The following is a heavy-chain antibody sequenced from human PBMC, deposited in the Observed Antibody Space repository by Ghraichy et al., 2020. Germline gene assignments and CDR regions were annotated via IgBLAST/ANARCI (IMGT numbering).Heavy chain of an antibody. V-gene: IGHV3-23*01. CDR1: GFTFSSYA. D-gene: IGHD4-17*01. CDR2: ISGSGGST. J-gene: IGHJ6*03. Sequence: GGSLRLSCAASGFTFSSYAMSWVRQAPGKGLEWVSAISGSGGSTYYADSVKGRFTISRDNSKNTLYLQMNSLRAEDTAVYYCAKFMSGDYGYYYYYMDVWGKGTTVTVSS. CDR3: AKFMSGDYGYYYYYMDV.